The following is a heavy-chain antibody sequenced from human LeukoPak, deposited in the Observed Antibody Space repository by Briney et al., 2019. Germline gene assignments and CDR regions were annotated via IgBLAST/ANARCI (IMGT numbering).Heavy chain of an antibody. Sequence: PSETLSLTCTVSGGSISSSSYYWGWIRQPPGKGLEWIGSFYYSGSTYYNPSLKSRVTISVDTSKNQFSLKLSSVTAADTAVYYCARRRSGSWYRANWFDPWGQGTLVTVSS. CDR1: GGSISSSSYY. CDR3: ARRRSGSWYRANWFDP. J-gene: IGHJ5*02. D-gene: IGHD6-13*01. CDR2: FYYSGST. V-gene: IGHV4-39*01.